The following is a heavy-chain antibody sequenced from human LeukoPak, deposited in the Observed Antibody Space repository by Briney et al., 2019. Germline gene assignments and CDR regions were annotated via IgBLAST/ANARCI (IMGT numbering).Heavy chain of an antibody. J-gene: IGHJ4*02. Sequence: GGSLRLSCLASGFTFSGYSMNWVRQAPGKGLEWVSYISISSTTINYADSVKGRFTISRDNAKNSLYLQMNSLRDEDTAVYYCARVMYGGISYSVGYWGQGTLVTVSS. V-gene: IGHV3-48*02. CDR3: ARVMYGGISYSVGY. CDR1: GFTFSGYS. CDR2: ISISSTTI. D-gene: IGHD1-26*01.